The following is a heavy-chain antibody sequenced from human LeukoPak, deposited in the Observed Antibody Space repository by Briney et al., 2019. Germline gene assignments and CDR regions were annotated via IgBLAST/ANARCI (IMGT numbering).Heavy chain of an antibody. CDR2: IYYSGST. V-gene: IGHV4-31*03. J-gene: IGHJ5*02. CDR1: GGSISSGGYY. Sequence: SETLSLTCIVSGGSISSGGYYWSRIRQHPGKGLEWIGYIYYSGSTYYNPSLKSRVTISVDTSKNQFSLKLSSVTAADTAVYYCASTYYDFWSGYLGWFDPWGQGTLVTVSS. CDR3: ASTYYDFWSGYLGWFDP. D-gene: IGHD3-3*01.